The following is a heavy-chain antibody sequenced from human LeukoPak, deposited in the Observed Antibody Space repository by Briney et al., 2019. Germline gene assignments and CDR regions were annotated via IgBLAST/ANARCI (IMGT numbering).Heavy chain of an antibody. Sequence: QTGGSLRLSCSASGFIFSDYAMRWVRQAPGKGLEYISAISSDGDRTYFTDSVKGRFTISRDNSKNTLFLQMNNLSAGDTAVYYCAKDGGRDYGDSKRGFDCWGQGTLVTVSS. D-gene: IGHD4-17*01. CDR3: AKDGGRDYGDSKRGFDC. CDR2: ISSDGDRT. J-gene: IGHJ4*02. CDR1: GFIFSDYA. V-gene: IGHV3-64*04.